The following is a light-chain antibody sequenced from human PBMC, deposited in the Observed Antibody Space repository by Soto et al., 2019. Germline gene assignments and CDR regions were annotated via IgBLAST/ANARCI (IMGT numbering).Light chain of an antibody. CDR2: GAS. CDR1: QSVSSN. J-gene: IGKJ4*01. Sequence: EIVMTQSPATLSVSPGERATLSCRASQSVSSNLSCYQQKPGQAPRLLIYGASTRATGIPARFSGSGSGTEFTLTIPGLQSEDFEVYYCQQYTNWPLTFGGGTKVEIK. CDR3: QQYTNWPLT. V-gene: IGKV3-15*01.